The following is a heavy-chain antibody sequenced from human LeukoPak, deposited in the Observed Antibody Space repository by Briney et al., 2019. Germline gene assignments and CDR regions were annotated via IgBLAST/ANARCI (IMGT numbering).Heavy chain of an antibody. CDR2: INHSGST. Sequence: PSGTLSLTCAVYGGSFSGYYWSWIRQPPGKGLEWIGEINHSGSTNYNPSLKSRVTISVDTSKNQFSLKLSSVTAADTAVYYCARATSLYSSSYYYYYYMDVWGKGTTVTVSS. J-gene: IGHJ6*03. V-gene: IGHV4-34*01. D-gene: IGHD6-6*01. CDR1: GGSFSGYY. CDR3: ARATSLYSSSYYYYYYMDV.